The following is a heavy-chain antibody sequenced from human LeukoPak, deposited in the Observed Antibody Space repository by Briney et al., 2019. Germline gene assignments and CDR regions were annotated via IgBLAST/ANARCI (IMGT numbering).Heavy chain of an antibody. CDR3: ARAGSSSMFDP. V-gene: IGHV3-20*04. CDR1: GFTFDDYG. Sequence: PGGSLRLSCAASGFTFDDYGMNWVRQAPGKGLEWVSGINWNGGSTGYADSVKGRFTISRDNAKNSLYLQVNSLRAEDTALYYCARAGSSSMFDPWGQGTLVTVSS. CDR2: INWNGGST. J-gene: IGHJ5*02. D-gene: IGHD6-13*01.